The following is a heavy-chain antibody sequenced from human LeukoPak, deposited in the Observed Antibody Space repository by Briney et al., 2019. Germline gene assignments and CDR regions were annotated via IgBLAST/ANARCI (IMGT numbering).Heavy chain of an antibody. CDR1: GGSISSYF. CDR3: ARGRGSGWSLRYYFDY. J-gene: IGHJ4*02. V-gene: IGHV4-4*09. Sequence: SETLSLTCTVSGGSISSYFWSWMRQPPGKELEWIAYIHSSGSTTNYNPSLKSRITISVDTSKNQLSLNLSSVTAADTAVYYCARGRGSGWSLRYYFDYWGQGTLVTVSS. CDR2: IHSSGSTT. D-gene: IGHD6-19*01.